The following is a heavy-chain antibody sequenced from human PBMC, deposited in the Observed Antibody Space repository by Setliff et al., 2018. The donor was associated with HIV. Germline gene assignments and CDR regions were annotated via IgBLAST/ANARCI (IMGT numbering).Heavy chain of an antibody. CDR3: VRGVTRDISGYYRDEYFQH. Sequence: ASVKVSCKASGYTFTVYFMHWVRQAPGQGLEWMGWINPNSGATNYAQKFQGRVTMTRDTSISTAYMELKRLRSDDTAVYYCVRGVTRDISGYYRDEYFQHWGQGTQVT. V-gene: IGHV1-2*02. J-gene: IGHJ1*01. CDR2: INPNSGAT. D-gene: IGHD3-22*01. CDR1: GYTFTVYF.